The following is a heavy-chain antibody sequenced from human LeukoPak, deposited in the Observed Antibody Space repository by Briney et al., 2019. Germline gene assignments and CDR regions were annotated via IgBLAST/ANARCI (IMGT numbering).Heavy chain of an antibody. V-gene: IGHV3-23*01. J-gene: IGHJ4*02. D-gene: IGHD3-10*01. CDR1: GFTFGSYA. CDR3: AKEGGDVLLWFGELLPRIYFDY. CDR2: ISGSGGRT. Sequence: GGSLRLSCAASGFTFGSYAMSWVRQAPGRGLEWVSAISGSGGRTYYADYVKGRFTISRDNSKNTLYLQMNSLRAEDTAVHYCAKEGGDVLLWFGELLPRIYFDYWGQGTLVTVPS.